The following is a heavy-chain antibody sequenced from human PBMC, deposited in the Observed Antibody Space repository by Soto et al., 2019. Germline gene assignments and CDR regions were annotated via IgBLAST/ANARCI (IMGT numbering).Heavy chain of an antibody. CDR1: GYTFTSYY. Sequence: ASVKVSCKASGYTFTSYYMHWVRQAPGQGLEWMGIINPSGGSTSYAQKFQGRVTMTRDTSTSTVYMELSSLRSGDMAVYYCARDLFYNTVVNGMDVWGQGTTVTVSS. CDR3: ARDLFYNTVVNGMDV. CDR2: INPSGGST. J-gene: IGHJ6*02. D-gene: IGHD2-15*01. V-gene: IGHV1-46*01.